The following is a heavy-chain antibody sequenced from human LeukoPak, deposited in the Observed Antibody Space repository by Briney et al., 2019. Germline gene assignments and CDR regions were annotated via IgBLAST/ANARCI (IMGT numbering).Heavy chain of an antibody. CDR3: ARIDEWLSLLMDAFDI. CDR2: ISGSGDNT. V-gene: IGHV3-23*01. D-gene: IGHD3-3*01. J-gene: IGHJ3*02. Sequence: GEPLRLSCAASGFIFSNYAMTWVRQAPGKGLEWVSGISGSGDNTYYADSVKGRFTISRDNAKNSLYLQMNSLRAEDTAVYYCARIDEWLSLLMDAFDIWGQGTMVTVSS. CDR1: GFIFSNYA.